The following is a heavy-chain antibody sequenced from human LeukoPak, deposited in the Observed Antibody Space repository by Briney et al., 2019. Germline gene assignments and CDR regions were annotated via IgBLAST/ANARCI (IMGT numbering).Heavy chain of an antibody. Sequence: GGSLRLSCAASGFTFSTYSMKWVRQAPGKGLECVSYISYSSSPIYYADSVKGRFTISRDNAKNSLYLQMNSLRAEDTAVYYCARDLVGGDVWGQGTTVTVSS. J-gene: IGHJ6*02. CDR3: ARDLVGGDV. CDR2: ISYSSSPI. D-gene: IGHD2-15*01. CDR1: GFTFSTYS. V-gene: IGHV3-48*01.